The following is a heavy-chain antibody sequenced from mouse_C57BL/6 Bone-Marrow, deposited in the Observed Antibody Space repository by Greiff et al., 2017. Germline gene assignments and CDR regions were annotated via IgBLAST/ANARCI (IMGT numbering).Heavy chain of an antibody. D-gene: IGHD3-3*01. CDR2: IDPENGDT. CDR1: GFNIKDDY. J-gene: IGHJ2*01. Sequence: EVMLVESGAELVRPGASVKLSCTASGFNIKDDYMHWVKQRPEQGLEWIGWIDPENGDTEYASKFQGKATITADTSSNTAYLQLSSLTSEDTAVYYCTTGLPSDFDYWGQGTTLTVSS. CDR3: TTGLPSDFDY. V-gene: IGHV14-4*01.